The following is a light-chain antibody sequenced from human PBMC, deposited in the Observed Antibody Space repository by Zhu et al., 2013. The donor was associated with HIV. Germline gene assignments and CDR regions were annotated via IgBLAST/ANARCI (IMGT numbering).Light chain of an antibody. Sequence: DIQMTQSPSSVSASVGDRVTITCRASQSIGDWVAWYQQRPGKAPNVLIYAASSFISGVPSRFSGSGSGTDFTLTISSLQPEDFATYYCQQYNNYPITFGQGTRLEIK. CDR1: QSIGDW. J-gene: IGKJ5*01. CDR2: AAS. V-gene: IGKV1D-16*01. CDR3: QQYNNYPIT.